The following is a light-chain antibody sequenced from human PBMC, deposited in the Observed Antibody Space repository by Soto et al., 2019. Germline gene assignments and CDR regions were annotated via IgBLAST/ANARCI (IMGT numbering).Light chain of an antibody. Sequence: DIQITHSPGSRSASVVDRVTITFRASQSISSYLNWYQQKPGKAPKLLIYAASSLQSGVPSRFSGSGSGTAFTLTISSLQPEDFATYYCQQSYSTPPKFGQGTKVDIK. CDR2: AAS. CDR3: QQSYSTPPK. V-gene: IGKV1-39*01. CDR1: QSISSY. J-gene: IGKJ1*01.